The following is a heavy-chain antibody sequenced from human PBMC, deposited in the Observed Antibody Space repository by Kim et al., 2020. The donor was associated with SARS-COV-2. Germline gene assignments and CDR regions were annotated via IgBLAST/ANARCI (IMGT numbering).Heavy chain of an antibody. CDR1: GGSISSGGYY. V-gene: IGHV4-31*03. CDR3: ARVPDVGTSAEYFQH. Sequence: SETLSLTCTVSGGSISSGGYYWSWIRQHPGKGLEWIGYIYYSGSTYYNPSLKSRVTISVDTSKNQFSLKLSSVTAADTAVYYCARVPDVGTSAEYFQHWGQGTLVTVSS. J-gene: IGHJ1*01. CDR2: IYYSGST.